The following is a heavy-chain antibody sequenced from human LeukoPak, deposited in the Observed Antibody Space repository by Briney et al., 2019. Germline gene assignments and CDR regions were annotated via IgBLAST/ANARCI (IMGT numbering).Heavy chain of an antibody. CDR1: GFTLSSYA. J-gene: IGHJ4*02. CDR3: VRCSSTSCYSLVY. Sequence: GGSLRLSCAASGFTLSSYAMSWVRQAPGKGLEWVSAISGSGGSTYYADSVKGRFTISRDNSKNTLYLQMNSLRAEDTAVYYCVRCSSTSCYSLVYWGQGTLVTVSS. V-gene: IGHV3-23*01. CDR2: ISGSGGST. D-gene: IGHD2-2*02.